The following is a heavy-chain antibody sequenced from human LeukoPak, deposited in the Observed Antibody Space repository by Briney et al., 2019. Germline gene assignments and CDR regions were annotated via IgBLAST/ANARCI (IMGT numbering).Heavy chain of an antibody. CDR2: ISYDGSNK. D-gene: IGHD3-10*01. CDR3: ARGPAYGSGSYFFDY. CDR1: GFTFSTYA. V-gene: IGHV3-30*14. J-gene: IGHJ4*02. Sequence: PGGSLRLSCAASGFTFSTYAMHWVRQAPGKGLEWVALISYDGSNKYYEDSVKGRFTISRDNSKNTLYLQMNSLRAEDTAVYYCARGPAYGSGSYFFDYWGQGTLVTVSS.